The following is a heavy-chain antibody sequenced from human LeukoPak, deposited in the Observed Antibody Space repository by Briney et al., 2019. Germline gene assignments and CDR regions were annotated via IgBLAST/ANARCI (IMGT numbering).Heavy chain of an antibody. CDR1: GFTFSSYS. Sequence: GSLRLSCAASGFTFSSYSMNWVRQAPGKGLEWVSYISSSSTIYYADSVKGRFTISRDNAKNSLYLQMNSLRAEDTAVYYCARVKYDILTGYSPYYMDVWGKGTTVTVSS. CDR3: ARVKYDILTGYSPYYMDV. CDR2: ISSSSTI. D-gene: IGHD3-9*01. V-gene: IGHV3-48*04. J-gene: IGHJ6*03.